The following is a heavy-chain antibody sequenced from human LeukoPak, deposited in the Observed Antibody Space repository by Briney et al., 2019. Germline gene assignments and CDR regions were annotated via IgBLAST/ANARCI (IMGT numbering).Heavy chain of an antibody. J-gene: IGHJ4*02. CDR1: GGSISRRRFY. CDR3: PRRGGVATPDAKF. V-gene: IGHV4-39*01. Sequence: PSETLSLIYTVPGGSISRRRFYWGWIRQPPGKGLEWIGSIYYTGSTYYNPSLRSRVSISVDTSKNQFTLKLSSVTAADTAVYYWPRRGGVATPDAKFRGQGTLVTVSS. D-gene: IGHD3-16*01. CDR2: IYYTGST.